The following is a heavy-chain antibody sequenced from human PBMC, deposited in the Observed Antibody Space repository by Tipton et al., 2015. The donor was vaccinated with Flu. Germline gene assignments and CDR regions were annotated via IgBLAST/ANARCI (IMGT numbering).Heavy chain of an antibody. Sequence: SLRLSCAASGFTFSSYEMNWVRQAPGKGLEWVSYISSSGSTIYYADSVKGRFTISRDNAKNSLYLQMNSLRAEDTAVYYCARDLRGYSGYTGGDAFDMWGQGIMVTVSS. D-gene: IGHD5-12*01. CDR2: ISSSGSTI. V-gene: IGHV3-48*03. J-gene: IGHJ3*02. CDR1: GFTFSSYE. CDR3: ARDLRGYSGYTGGDAFDM.